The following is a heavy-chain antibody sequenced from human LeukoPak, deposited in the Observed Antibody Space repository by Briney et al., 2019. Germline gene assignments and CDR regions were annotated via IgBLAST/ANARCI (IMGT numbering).Heavy chain of an antibody. J-gene: IGHJ4*02. CDR2: IYYSGSA. D-gene: IGHD3-22*01. Sequence: SETLSLTCTVSGGSISGSSYYWGWIRQPPGKGLEWIGSIYYSGSAYYNPSLKSRVTISVDTSKNQFSLKLSSVTAADTAVYYCARGGDYYDSSGYEFAFDYWGQGTLVAVSS. V-gene: IGHV4-39*07. CDR3: ARGGDYYDSSGYEFAFDY. CDR1: GGSISGSSYY.